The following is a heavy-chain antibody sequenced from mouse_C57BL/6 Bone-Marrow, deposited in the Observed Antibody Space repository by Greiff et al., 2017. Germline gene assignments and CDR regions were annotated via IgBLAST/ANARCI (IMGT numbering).Heavy chain of an antibody. D-gene: IGHD2-4*01. V-gene: IGHV1-69*01. CDR3: ARYYDYESAMDY. Sequence: QVQLQQPGAELVMPGASVKLSCKASGYTFTSYWMHWVKQRPGQGLEWIGEIDPSDSYTTYNQKFKGKSTLTVDKSSSTAYMQLSSLTSEDSAVYYCARYYDYESAMDYWGQGTSVTVSS. CDR1: GYTFTSYW. J-gene: IGHJ4*01. CDR2: IDPSDSYT.